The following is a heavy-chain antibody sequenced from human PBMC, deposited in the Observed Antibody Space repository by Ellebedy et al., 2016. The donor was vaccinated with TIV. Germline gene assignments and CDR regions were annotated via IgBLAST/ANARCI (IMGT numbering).Heavy chain of an antibody. CDR3: AKDIHGYDLGGLGY. D-gene: IGHD5-12*01. V-gene: IGHV3-43*02. CDR2: ISGDGGST. J-gene: IGHJ4*02. CDR1: GFTFDDYA. Sequence: GESLKISCAASGFTFDDYAMHWVRQAPGKGLEWVSLISGDGGSTYYADSVKGRFTISRDNSKNSLYLQMNSLRTEDTALYYCAKDIHGYDLGGLGYWGQGTLVTVSS.